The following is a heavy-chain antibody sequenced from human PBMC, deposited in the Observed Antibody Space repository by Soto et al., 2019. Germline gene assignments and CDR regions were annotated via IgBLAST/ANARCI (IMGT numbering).Heavy chain of an antibody. CDR1: GGSINNYY. V-gene: IGHV4-59*01. CDR2: IYYSGST. Sequence: NPSETLSLTCTVSGGSINNYYWSWIRQPPGKGLEWIGNIYYSGSTNYNPSLKSRVTMSVDTSKNQFSLKLSSVTAADTAVYYCARTPSTVTLDYWGQGTLVTVSS. CDR3: ARTPSTVTLDY. J-gene: IGHJ4*02. D-gene: IGHD4-4*01.